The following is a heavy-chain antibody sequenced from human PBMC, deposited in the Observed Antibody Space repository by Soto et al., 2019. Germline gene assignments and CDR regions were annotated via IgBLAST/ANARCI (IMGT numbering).Heavy chain of an antibody. V-gene: IGHV4-39*01. CDR1: GGSISSSSYY. Sequence: SETLSLTCTVSGGSISSSSYYWGWIRQPPGKGLEWIGSIYYSGSTYYNPSLKSRVTISVDTSKNQFSLKLSSVTAADTAVYYCARRAANIVANWYYWGQGTLVTVSS. CDR2: IYYSGST. J-gene: IGHJ4*02. D-gene: IGHD5-12*01. CDR3: ARRAANIVANWYY.